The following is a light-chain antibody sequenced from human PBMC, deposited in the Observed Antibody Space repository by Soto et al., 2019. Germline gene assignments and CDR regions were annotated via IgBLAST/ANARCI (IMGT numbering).Light chain of an antibody. Sequence: QAVVTQPPSVSGAPGQRVTISCTGSSSNIGAGYDVHGYQQLPGTAPKLLIYGNYNRPSGVPDRFSGSKSGTSISLAITGLQAEDEADYYCQSYDSSLSGFVFGTGTKVTVL. CDR3: QSYDSSLSGFV. J-gene: IGLJ1*01. CDR2: GNY. CDR1: SSNIGAGYD. V-gene: IGLV1-40*01.